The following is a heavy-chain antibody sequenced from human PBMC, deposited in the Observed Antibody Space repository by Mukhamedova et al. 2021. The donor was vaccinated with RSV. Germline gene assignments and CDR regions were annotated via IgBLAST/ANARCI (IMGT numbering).Heavy chain of an antibody. J-gene: IGHJ4*02. CDR2: IKRDGSER. CDR3: VRGGGGDSSSGY. V-gene: IGHV3-7*01. D-gene: IGHD2-21*02. Sequence: EWVANIKRDGSERNYVDSVQDRFTISRDNAKNSLFLQMHSLRAEDTAVYYCVRGGGGDSSSGYWGQGTLDTVSS.